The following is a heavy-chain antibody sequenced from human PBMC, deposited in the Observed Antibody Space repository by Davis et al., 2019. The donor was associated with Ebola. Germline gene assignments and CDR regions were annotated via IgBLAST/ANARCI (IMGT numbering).Heavy chain of an antibody. V-gene: IGHV3-30*03. Sequence: PGGSLRLSCTAFGFSFGTYGMHWVRQAPGKGLEWVQNLSYDGSHTSSIDSVKGRFTISRDNSKNTLYLQMNSLRAGDTAVYYCARQAYCGGDCYSDYYYYMDVWGKGTTVTVSS. CDR2: LSYDGSHT. J-gene: IGHJ6*03. CDR1: GFSFGTYG. D-gene: IGHD2-21*01. CDR3: ARQAYCGGDCYSDYYYYMDV.